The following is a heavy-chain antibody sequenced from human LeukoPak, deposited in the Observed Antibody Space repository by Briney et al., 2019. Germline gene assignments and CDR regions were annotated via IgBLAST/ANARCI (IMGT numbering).Heavy chain of an antibody. CDR2: ISYSGST. Sequence: SETLSLTCTVSGGSISTYYWTWIRQPPGKGLEWIGYISYSGSTNYNPSLKSRVTISIDTSKNQFSLKLRSITAADTAVYYCARGELSLESWGQGTLVTVSS. D-gene: IGHD1-7*01. CDR3: ARGELSLES. CDR1: GGSISTYY. J-gene: IGHJ5*02. V-gene: IGHV4-59*01.